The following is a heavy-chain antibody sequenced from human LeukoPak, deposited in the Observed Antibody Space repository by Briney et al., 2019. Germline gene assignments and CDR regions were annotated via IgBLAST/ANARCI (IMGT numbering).Heavy chain of an antibody. CDR2: IYYSGST. D-gene: IGHD2-15*01. J-gene: IGHJ4*02. Sequence: SETLSLTCTVSGGSISSYYWSWIRQPPGKGLEWIGNIYYSGSTNYNASLKSRVTISVDTSKNQFSLKLSSVTAADTALYYCARRGGGSWYYFDYWGQGTLVTVSS. CDR1: GGSISSYY. CDR3: ARRGGGSWYYFDY. V-gene: IGHV4-59*08.